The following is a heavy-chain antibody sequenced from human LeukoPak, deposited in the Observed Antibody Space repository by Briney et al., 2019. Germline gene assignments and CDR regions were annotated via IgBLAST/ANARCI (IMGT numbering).Heavy chain of an antibody. D-gene: IGHD3-3*01. V-gene: IGHV3-7*01. CDR1: GFTFSSSW. CDR3: ARDATTYYDLDYYYYMDV. J-gene: IGHJ6*03. CDR2: INQDEI. Sequence: GGSLRLSCVASGFTFSSSWMSWVRQGPGKGLQWVASINQDEIHYVDAVKGRFTISRDNSKNTLYLQMNSLRAEDTAVYYCARDATTYYDLDYYYYMDVWGKGTTVTVSS.